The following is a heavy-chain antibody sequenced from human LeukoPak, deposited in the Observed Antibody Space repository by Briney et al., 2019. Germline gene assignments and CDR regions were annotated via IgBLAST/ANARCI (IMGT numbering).Heavy chain of an antibody. CDR2: ISSSSSYI. Sequence: GGSLRLSCAASGFTFSSYSMNWVRQAPGKGLEWVSSISSSSSYIYYADSVKGRFTISRDNAKNSLYLQMNSLRAEDTALYYCARLAAGGAHYYYMDVWGKGTTVTVSS. V-gene: IGHV3-21*04. CDR3: ARLAAGGAHYYYMDV. D-gene: IGHD6-13*01. CDR1: GFTFSSYS. J-gene: IGHJ6*03.